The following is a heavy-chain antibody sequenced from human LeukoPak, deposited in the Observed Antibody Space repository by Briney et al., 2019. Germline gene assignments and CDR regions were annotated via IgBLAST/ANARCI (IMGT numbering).Heavy chain of an antibody. Sequence: SVKVSCKASGGTFSSYAISWVRQAPGQGLEWMGRIIPIFGTANYAQKFQGRVTITTDESASTAYMELSSLRSEDTAVYYCARDSVYVWGSYRFDYWGQGTLVTVSS. J-gene: IGHJ4*02. V-gene: IGHV1-69*05. CDR1: GGTFSSYA. CDR3: ARDSVYVWGSYRFDY. CDR2: IIPIFGTA. D-gene: IGHD3-16*02.